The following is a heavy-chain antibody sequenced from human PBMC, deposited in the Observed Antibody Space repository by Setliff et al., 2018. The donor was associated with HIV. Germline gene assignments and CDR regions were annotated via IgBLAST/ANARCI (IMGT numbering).Heavy chain of an antibody. Sequence: GGSLRLSCTTSGFTFGDYAMSWVRQAPGKGLEWVGFIRSQIYDGTPEYAASVRGRFSISRDDSKNTLYLQMNSLRDEDTAVYYCANLKDYHLLTGTPWGQGALVTVSS. CDR1: GFTFGDYA. D-gene: IGHD3-9*01. CDR2: IRSQIYDGTP. V-gene: IGHV3-49*04. CDR3: ANLKDYHLLTGTP. J-gene: IGHJ4*02.